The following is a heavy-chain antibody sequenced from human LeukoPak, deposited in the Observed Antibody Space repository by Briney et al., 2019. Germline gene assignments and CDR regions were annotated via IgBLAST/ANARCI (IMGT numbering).Heavy chain of an antibody. D-gene: IGHD5-24*01. V-gene: IGHV4-59*01. Sequence: SETLSLTCTVSGGSISSYYWSWIRQPPGKGLEWIGYIYYSGSTNYNPSLKSRVTISVDTSKNQFSLELSSVTAADTAVYYCARVFRPENYPRIFEIWGQGTLVSV. CDR1: GGSISSYY. CDR3: ARVFRPENYPRIFEI. CDR2: IYYSGST. J-gene: IGHJ3*02.